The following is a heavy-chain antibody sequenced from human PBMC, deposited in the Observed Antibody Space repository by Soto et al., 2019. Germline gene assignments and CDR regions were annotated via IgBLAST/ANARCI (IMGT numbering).Heavy chain of an antibody. CDR2: ISGSGSTT. V-gene: IGHV3-23*01. J-gene: IGHJ4*02. CDR3: AKDRGWGTIAVRDIDY. Sequence: EVQLLESGGILVQPGGSLRLSCAGSGFAFSGYAMTWVRQAPGKGLQWVSGISGSGSTTYIADSVKGRFTISRDNSKSTLYLQMNSLRAEDTAVYYCAKDRGWGTIAVRDIDYWDQGTLVTVSS. D-gene: IGHD6-6*01. CDR1: GFAFSGYA.